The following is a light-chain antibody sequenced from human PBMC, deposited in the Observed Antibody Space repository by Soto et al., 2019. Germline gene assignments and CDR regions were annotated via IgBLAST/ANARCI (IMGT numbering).Light chain of an antibody. V-gene: IGKV3-11*01. Sequence: NVLRHSLATLSLPPGEGATLSCRASQSVSSYLAWYQQKPGQAPRLLIYDASNRATGIPARFSGSGSGTDFTLTISSLEPEDFTLYYCQLCSIWPITFGGVSKVDIK. J-gene: IGKJ4*01. CDR3: QLCSIWPIT. CDR2: DAS. CDR1: QSVSSY.